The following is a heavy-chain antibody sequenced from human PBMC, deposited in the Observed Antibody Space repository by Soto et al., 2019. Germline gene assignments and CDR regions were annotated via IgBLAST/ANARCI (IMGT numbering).Heavy chain of an antibody. V-gene: IGHV5-51*01. Sequence: GESLKISCKGSGYSFTSYWIGWVRQMPGKGLEWMGIIYPGDSDTRYSPSFQGQVTISADKSISTAYLQWGSLKASDTAMYYCARRGYCSSTSCYYYGMDVWGQGTTVTVSS. CDR1: GYSFTSYW. CDR3: ARRGYCSSTSCYYYGMDV. D-gene: IGHD2-2*01. J-gene: IGHJ6*02. CDR2: IYPGDSDT.